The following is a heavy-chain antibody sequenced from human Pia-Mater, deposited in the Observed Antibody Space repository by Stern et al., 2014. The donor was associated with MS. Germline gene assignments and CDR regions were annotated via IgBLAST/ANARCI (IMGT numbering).Heavy chain of an antibody. Sequence: QLVQSGGGLVQPGGSLRLSRVASGFTFSTYWMTWVRQSPGKGLEWVANIKQDGSEQYYANPVKGRFSISRDNAKNSMYLQMNSLRVEDTAVYYCARDLVAATRRGSFDIWGQGTMVTVSS. V-gene: IGHV3-7*01. J-gene: IGHJ3*02. CDR2: IKQDGSEQ. CDR1: GFTFSTYW. D-gene: IGHD1-26*01. CDR3: ARDLVAATRRGSFDI.